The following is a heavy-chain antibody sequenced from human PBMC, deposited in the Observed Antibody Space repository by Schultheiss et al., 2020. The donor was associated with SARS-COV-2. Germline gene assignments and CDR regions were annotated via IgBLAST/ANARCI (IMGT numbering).Heavy chain of an antibody. D-gene: IGHD2-2*03. CDR1: GGSISSYY. V-gene: IGHV4-59*12. Sequence: SQTLSLTCTVSGGSISSYYWSWIRQPPGKGLEWIGSIYYSGSTNYNPSLKSRVTISVDTSKNQFSLKLSSVTAADTAVYYCAGREWMGWGQGTLVTVSS. J-gene: IGHJ4*02. CDR3: AGREWMG. CDR2: IYYSGST.